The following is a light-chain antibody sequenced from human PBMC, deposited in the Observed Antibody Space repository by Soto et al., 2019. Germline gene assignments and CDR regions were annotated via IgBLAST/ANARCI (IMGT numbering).Light chain of an antibody. J-gene: IGKJ1*01. CDR3: QQYGSSPQT. Sequence: EIVLTQSPGTLSLSPGERATLSCRASESVRSSYLAWYQQKPGQAPRLLVYGASSRAIGVPGRFSGSGSGTDFTLTISSLRPEDFALYFCQQYGSSPQTFGQGTKVEIK. CDR1: ESVRSSY. CDR2: GAS. V-gene: IGKV3-20*01.